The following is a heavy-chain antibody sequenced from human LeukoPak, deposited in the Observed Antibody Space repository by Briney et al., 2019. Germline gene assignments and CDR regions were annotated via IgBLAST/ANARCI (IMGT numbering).Heavy chain of an antibody. CDR3: ARGYYGGNSFMFDY. V-gene: IGHV1-69*05. J-gene: IGHJ4*02. D-gene: IGHD4-23*01. CDR1: GGTFSSYA. Sequence: SVKVSCKASGGTFSSYAISWVRQAPGQGLEWMGRIIPIFGTANYAQKFQGRVTITTDESTSTVYMELSSLRSEDTAVYYCARGYYGGNSFMFDYWGQGTLVTVSS. CDR2: IIPIFGTA.